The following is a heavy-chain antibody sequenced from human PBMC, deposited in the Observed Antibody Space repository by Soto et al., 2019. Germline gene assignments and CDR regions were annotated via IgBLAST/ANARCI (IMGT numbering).Heavy chain of an antibody. V-gene: IGHV1-8*01. Sequence: QVQLVQSGAEVKKPGASVKVSCKASGYTFTSYDINWVRQATGQGLEWMGWMNPNSGNTGYAQKFQGRVTMTRNTSISKAYMELSSLRSEDTAVYYCARGNYDFWSGYHHIDYWGQGTLVTVSS. D-gene: IGHD3-3*01. CDR1: GYTFTSYD. CDR3: ARGNYDFWSGYHHIDY. J-gene: IGHJ4*02. CDR2: MNPNSGNT.